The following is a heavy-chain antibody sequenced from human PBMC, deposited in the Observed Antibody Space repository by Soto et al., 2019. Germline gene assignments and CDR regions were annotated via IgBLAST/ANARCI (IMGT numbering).Heavy chain of an antibody. CDR1: GGSFSGYY. Sequence: QVQLQQWGAGLLKPSETLSLTCAVYGGSFSGYYWSWIRQPPGKGLEWIGEINHSGSTNYNPSLKTRVTISVDTSKNQFSLKLSSVTAADTAVYYCARGGSEEGLYPMVRGVIRNYYYYMDVWGKGTTVTVSS. D-gene: IGHD3-10*01. CDR2: INHSGST. J-gene: IGHJ6*03. V-gene: IGHV4-34*01. CDR3: ARGGSEEGLYPMVRGVIRNYYYYMDV.